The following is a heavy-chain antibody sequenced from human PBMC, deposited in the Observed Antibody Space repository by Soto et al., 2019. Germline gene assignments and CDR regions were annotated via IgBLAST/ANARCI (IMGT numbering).Heavy chain of an antibody. Sequence: SETLSLTCGVSGGSVSRDNWWSCVRQPPGKGLEWIGEIHHSGSTNYSPSLKSRVTMSVDKSRNQFSLKLTSVTAADTAVYYCAENGSYDLVNWGQGTRVTVSS. D-gene: IGHD3-16*01. CDR3: AENGSYDLVN. CDR1: GGSVSRDNW. J-gene: IGHJ4*02. V-gene: IGHV4-4*02. CDR2: IHHSGST.